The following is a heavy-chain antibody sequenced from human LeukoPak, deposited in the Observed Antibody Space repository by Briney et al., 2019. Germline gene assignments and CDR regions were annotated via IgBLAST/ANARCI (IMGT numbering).Heavy chain of an antibody. CDR3: ARPGVYCSSTSCPLGRDAFDI. CDR1: GYTFTGYY. CDR2: INPNSGGT. J-gene: IGHJ3*02. V-gene: IGHV1-2*02. Sequence: ASVKVSCKASGYTFTGYYVHWVRQAPGHGLEWMGWINPNSGGTDYAQQFQGRVTMTRDTSISTAYMELSSLRSEDTAVYYCARPGVYCSSTSCPLGRDAFDIWGQGTMVTVSS. D-gene: IGHD2-2*01.